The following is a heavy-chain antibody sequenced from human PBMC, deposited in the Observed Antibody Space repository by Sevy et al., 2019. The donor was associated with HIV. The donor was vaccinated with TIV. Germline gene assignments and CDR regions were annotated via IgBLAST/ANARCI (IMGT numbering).Heavy chain of an antibody. J-gene: IGHJ3*02. D-gene: IGHD1-26*01. V-gene: IGHV3-48*01. Sequence: GGSLRLSCEAFGFTLSGYSMNWVRQAPGKGLEWVSYISSSSNTIYYADSVKGRFTISRDNAKNSLYLQMNSLRAEDTAVYYCARGRSGGGATNAFDMWGQGTMVTVSS. CDR1: GFTLSGYS. CDR3: ARGRSGGGATNAFDM. CDR2: ISSSSNTI.